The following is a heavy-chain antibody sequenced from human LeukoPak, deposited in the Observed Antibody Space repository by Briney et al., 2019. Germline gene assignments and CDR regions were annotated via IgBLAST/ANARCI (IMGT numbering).Heavy chain of an antibody. Sequence: ASVKVSCKVSGYTLTELSMHWVRQAPGKGLGWMGGFDPEDGETIYAQKFQGRVTMTEDTSTDTAYMELSSLRSEDTAVYYCATDYGGNPRGGAFDIWGQGTMVTVSS. CDR2: FDPEDGET. J-gene: IGHJ3*02. D-gene: IGHD4-23*01. CDR3: ATDYGGNPRGGAFDI. CDR1: GYTLTELS. V-gene: IGHV1-24*01.